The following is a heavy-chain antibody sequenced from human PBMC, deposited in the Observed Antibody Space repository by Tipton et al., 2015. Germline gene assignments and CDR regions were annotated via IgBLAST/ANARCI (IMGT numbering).Heavy chain of an antibody. CDR1: AYSISSDYY. V-gene: IGHV4-38-2*02. J-gene: IGHJ6*02. CDR2: ISHSGNT. CDR3: ARDLEHGMDV. D-gene: IGHD5-24*01. Sequence: TLSLTCAVSAYSISSDYYWGWIRQPPGKGLEWIGSISHSGNTYYNPSLKSRVIISIDTSKNQFSLTLNSVAAADTAVYYCARDLEHGMDVWGHGTTVTVSS.